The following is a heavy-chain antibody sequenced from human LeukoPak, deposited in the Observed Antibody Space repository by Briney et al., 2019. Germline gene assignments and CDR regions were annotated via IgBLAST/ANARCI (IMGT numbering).Heavy chain of an antibody. CDR2: ISGSGGST. CDR1: GFTFSSYA. CDR3: AKTRLQGYYFDY. J-gene: IGHJ4*02. D-gene: IGHD4-11*01. Sequence: GGSLGLSCAASGFTFSSYAMSWVRQAPGKGLEWVSAISGSGGSTYYADSVKSRFTISRDNSKNTLYLQMNSLRAEDTAVYYCAKTRLQGYYFDYWGQGTLVTVSS. V-gene: IGHV3-23*01.